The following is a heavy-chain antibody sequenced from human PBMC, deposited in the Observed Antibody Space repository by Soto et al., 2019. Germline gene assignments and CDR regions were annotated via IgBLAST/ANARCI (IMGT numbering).Heavy chain of an antibody. CDR2: INAGNGNT. V-gene: IGHV1-3*05. CDR3: ARGGGWYVWFDP. CDR1: GYTFTSYA. J-gene: IGHJ5*02. Sequence: QVQLVQPGAEEKKPGASVKVSCKASGYTFTSYAMHWVRQAPGQRLEWMGWINAGNGNTKYSQKFQGRVTITRDTSASTAYMELSSLRSEDTAVYYCARGGGWYVWFDPWGQGTLVTVSS. D-gene: IGHD6-19*01.